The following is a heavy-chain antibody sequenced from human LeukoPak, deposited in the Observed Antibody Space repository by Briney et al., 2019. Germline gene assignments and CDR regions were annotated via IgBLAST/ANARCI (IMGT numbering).Heavy chain of an antibody. CDR1: GFTVSSNS. CDR3: AKDDGIVGVPRGFDY. V-gene: IGHV3-30*18. Sequence: PGGSLRLSCTVSGFTVSSNSMSWVRQAPGKGLEWAAVISYDGSNKYYTDSVKGRFTISRDNSKNTLYLQMNSLRAEDTAVYYCAKDDGIVGVPRGFDYWGQGTLVTVSS. CDR2: ISYDGSNK. D-gene: IGHD1-26*01. J-gene: IGHJ4*02.